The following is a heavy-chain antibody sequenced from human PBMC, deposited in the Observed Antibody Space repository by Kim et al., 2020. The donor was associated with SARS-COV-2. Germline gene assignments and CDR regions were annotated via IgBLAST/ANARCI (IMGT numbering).Heavy chain of an antibody. CDR2: MNPNSGNT. CDR1: GYTFTSYD. V-gene: IGHV1-8*01. D-gene: IGHD3-10*01. Sequence: ASVKVSCKASGYTFTSYDINWVRQATGQGLEWMGWMNPNSGNTGYAQKFQGRVTMTRNTSISTAYMELSSLRSEDTAVYYCARFKITMVRGVHDYWGQGTLVTVSS. J-gene: IGHJ4*02. CDR3: ARFKITMVRGVHDY.